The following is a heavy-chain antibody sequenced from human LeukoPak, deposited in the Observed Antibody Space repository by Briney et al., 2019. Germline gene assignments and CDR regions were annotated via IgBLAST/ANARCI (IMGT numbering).Heavy chain of an antibody. D-gene: IGHD6-13*01. V-gene: IGHV6-1*01. J-gene: IGHJ4*02. CDR3: ARDVDSSRWYPFDY. Sequence: PSQTLSLTCAISGDSVSSNSAAWNWIRQSPSRGLEWLGRTYYRSKWYNDYAVSEKSRITINPDTSRNQFSLQLNSVTPEDTAVYYCARDVDSSRWYPFDYWGQGTLVTVSS. CDR1: GDSVSSNSAA. CDR2: TYYRSKWYN.